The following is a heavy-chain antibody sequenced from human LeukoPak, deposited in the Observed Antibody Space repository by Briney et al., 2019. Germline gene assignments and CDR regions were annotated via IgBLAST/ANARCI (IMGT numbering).Heavy chain of an antibody. V-gene: IGHV3-30-3*01. CDR1: GFTFNDYA. Sequence: PGRSLRLSCAASGFTFNDYAMYWVRQAPGKGLEWVALISYDGSNKYYADSVKGRFTISRDNSKNTLYLQMNSLRAEDTAVYYCAKVEPDNYYYYMDVWGKGTTVTVSS. CDR3: AKVEPDNYYYYMDV. J-gene: IGHJ6*03. CDR2: ISYDGSNK. D-gene: IGHD1-14*01.